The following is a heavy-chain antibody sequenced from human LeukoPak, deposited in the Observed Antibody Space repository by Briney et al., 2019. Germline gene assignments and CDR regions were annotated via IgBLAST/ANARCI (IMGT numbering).Heavy chain of an antibody. V-gene: IGHV6-1*01. CDR1: GDSVSSNTAS. CDR2: TYYRSKWYN. J-gene: IGHJ5*02. Sequence: SQTLSLTCAISGDSVSSNTASWNWIRQSPSRDLEWLGMTYYRSKWYNQYAESVKSRIAINPDTSKNQFSLHLNSVTPEDTAIYYCARTYYFASGSYPQGFDPWGQGTLVIVSS. D-gene: IGHD3-10*01. CDR3: ARTYYFASGSYPQGFDP.